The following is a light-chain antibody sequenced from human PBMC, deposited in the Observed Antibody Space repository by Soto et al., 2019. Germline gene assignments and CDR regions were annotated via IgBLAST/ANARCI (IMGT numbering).Light chain of an antibody. Sequence: DIQMTQSPSSLSASVGDRVTITCQASQNINNYLNWYQQKPGKAPKLLIYDASNLEAGVPSRFRGSGSGTDFTFTISRLQPEDIATYYCQQYGSSPFGPGTKVDIK. CDR3: QQYGSSP. J-gene: IGKJ3*01. CDR1: QNINNY. V-gene: IGKV1-33*01. CDR2: DAS.